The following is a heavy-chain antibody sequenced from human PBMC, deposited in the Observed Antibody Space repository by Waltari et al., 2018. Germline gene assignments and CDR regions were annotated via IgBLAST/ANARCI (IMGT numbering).Heavy chain of an antibody. CDR3: ARGGKQWLYWFDP. CDR2: IIPSLVIA. V-gene: IGHV1-69*04. D-gene: IGHD6-19*01. CDR1: GGTFSSYA. J-gene: IGHJ5*02. Sequence: QVQLVQSGAEVKKPGSSVKVSCKASGGTFSSYAISWVRQAPGQGLEWMGGIIPSLVIANYAQKFQGRVTITADESTSTAYMELSSLRSEDTAVYYCARGGKQWLYWFDPWGQGTLVTVSS.